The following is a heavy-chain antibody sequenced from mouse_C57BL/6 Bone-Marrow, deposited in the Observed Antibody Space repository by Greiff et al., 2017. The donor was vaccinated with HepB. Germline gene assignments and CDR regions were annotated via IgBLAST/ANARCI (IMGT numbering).Heavy chain of an antibody. V-gene: IGHV1-69*01. CDR2: IDPSDSYT. D-gene: IGHD1-1*01. CDR1: GYTFTSYW. Sequence: QVQLQQPGAELVMPGASVKLSCKASGYTFTSYWMHWVKQRPGQGLEWIGEIDPSDSYTNYNHKFKGKSTLTVDKSSSTAYMQLSSLTSEYSAVYSCASARSLYYGSSYWYFDVWGTGTTVTVSS. J-gene: IGHJ1*03. CDR3: ASARSLYYGSSYWYFDV.